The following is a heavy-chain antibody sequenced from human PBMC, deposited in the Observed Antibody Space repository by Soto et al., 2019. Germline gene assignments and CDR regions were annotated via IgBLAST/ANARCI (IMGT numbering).Heavy chain of an antibody. D-gene: IGHD3-3*01. CDR3: ATSLHSDFPKLDGMDV. Sequence: EVQLLESGGGLVQPGGSLRLSCAASGFTFSSYAMSWVRKAPGKGLEWVSAISGSGGSTYYADSVKGRFTISRDNSKNTLYLQMNSLRAEDTAVYYCATSLHSDFPKLDGMDVWGQGTTVTVSS. CDR2: ISGSGGST. J-gene: IGHJ6*02. V-gene: IGHV3-23*01. CDR1: GFTFSSYA.